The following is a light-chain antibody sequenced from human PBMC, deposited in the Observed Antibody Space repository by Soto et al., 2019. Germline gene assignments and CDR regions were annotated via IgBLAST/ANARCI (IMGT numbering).Light chain of an antibody. V-gene: IGKV2-24*01. CDR2: KIS. J-gene: IGKJ4*01. CDR3: RQITQFPFT. Sequence: DIVMTQTPLSSPVTLGQPASISCRSSQSLVHRDGNTYLSWLHQRPGQPPRLLIYKISKRFSGVPDRFSGSGAGTDFTLKISRVEAEDGGIYYCRQITQFPFTFGGGTRVDFK. CDR1: QSLVHRDGNTY.